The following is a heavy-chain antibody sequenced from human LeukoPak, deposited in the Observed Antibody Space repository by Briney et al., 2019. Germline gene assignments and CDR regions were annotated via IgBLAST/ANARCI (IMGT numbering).Heavy chain of an antibody. CDR2: IIPIFGTA. Sequence: GSSVKVSCKASGGTFSSYAISWVRQAPGQGLEWMGGIIPIFGTANYAQKFQGRVTITADKSTSTAYMELSSLRSEDTAVYYCASSRRGSSWYAYWGQGTLVTVSS. V-gene: IGHV1-69*06. CDR3: ASSRRGSSWYAY. CDR1: GGTFSSYA. J-gene: IGHJ4*02. D-gene: IGHD6-13*01.